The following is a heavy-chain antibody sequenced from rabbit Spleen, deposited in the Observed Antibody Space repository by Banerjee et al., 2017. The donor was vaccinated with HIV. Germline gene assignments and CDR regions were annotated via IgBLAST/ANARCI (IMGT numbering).Heavy chain of an antibody. D-gene: IGHD1-1*01. J-gene: IGHJ4*01. CDR1: GFDFSSYG. Sequence: QEQLVESGGGLVKPEGSLKLSCTASGFDFSSYGVSWVRQAPGKGLEWIACINAATGKPVYATWAKGRFTISRTSSTTVTLRMTSLTAADRATYFCARDLVGVIGWNFYLWGPGTLVTVS. CDR2: INAATGKP. V-gene: IGHV1S45*01. CDR3: ARDLVGVIGWNFYL.